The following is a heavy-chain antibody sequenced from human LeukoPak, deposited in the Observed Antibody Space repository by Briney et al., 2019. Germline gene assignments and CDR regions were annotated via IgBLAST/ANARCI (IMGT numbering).Heavy chain of an antibody. CDR3: ARATRVRGVIGLRINWFDP. V-gene: IGHV4-39*01. J-gene: IGHJ5*02. CDR2: IYHTGRT. Sequence: SETLSLTCTVSGGSITSSSYYWSWLRQSPGKGLEWIVTIYHTGRTYHNPSLKSRVTVSVDTSKNQISLRLDSVTAADTAVYYCARATRVRGVIGLRINWFDPWGQGTLVTVSS. D-gene: IGHD3-10*01. CDR1: GGSITSSSYY.